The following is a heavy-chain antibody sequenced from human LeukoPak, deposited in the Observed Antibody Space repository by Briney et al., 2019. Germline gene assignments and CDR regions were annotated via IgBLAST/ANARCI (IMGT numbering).Heavy chain of an antibody. D-gene: IGHD3-22*01. V-gene: IGHV3-21*01. CDR3: ARDGGYYDSSGYYYVGRGLDY. CDR2: ISSSSSYI. Sequence: GGSLRLSCAASGFTSSSYSMNWVRQAPGKGLEWVSSISSSSSYIYYADSVKGRFTISRDNAKNSLYLQMHSLRAEDTAVYYCARDGGYYDSSGYYYVGRGLDYWGQGTLVTVSS. CDR1: GFTSSSYS. J-gene: IGHJ4*02.